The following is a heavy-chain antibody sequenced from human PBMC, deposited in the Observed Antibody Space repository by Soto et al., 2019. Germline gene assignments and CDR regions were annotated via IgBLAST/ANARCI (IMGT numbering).Heavy chain of an antibody. CDR2: IIAWGQTI. Sequence: GGSLRLSFEVSGFVLRTYDASWVRQAPGKGLEWLAVIIAWGQTIYSAESARGRFTISRDDAKNTLHLQIDSLTVEDTAVYYCVPRLNPRVPDHWGQGTLVTVSS. J-gene: IGHJ4*02. V-gene: IGHV3-23*01. CDR1: GFVLRTYD. CDR3: VPRLNPRVPDH. D-gene: IGHD3-22*01.